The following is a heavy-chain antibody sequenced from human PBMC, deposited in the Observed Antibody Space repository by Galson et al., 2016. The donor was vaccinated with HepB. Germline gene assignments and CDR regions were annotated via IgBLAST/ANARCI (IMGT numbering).Heavy chain of an antibody. CDR1: GGSISSGSYF. CDR3: ARQYNMIFDP. J-gene: IGHJ5*02. D-gene: IGHD1-1*01. Sequence: LTCTVSGGSISSGSYFWGWVRQHPGKGLEWIGYISYSWNTHYNPPLRSRVTISADTPKNQFSLKVNSATAADTAVYFCARQYNMIFDPWGQGTLVTVSS. CDR2: ISYSWNT. V-gene: IGHV4-31*03.